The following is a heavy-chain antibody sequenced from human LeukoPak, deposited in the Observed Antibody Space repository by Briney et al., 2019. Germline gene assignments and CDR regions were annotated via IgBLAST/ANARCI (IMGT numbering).Heavy chain of an antibody. CDR1: GYSFSHYG. J-gene: IGHJ4*02. V-gene: IGHV1-2*02. Sequence: ASVKVSCKASGYSFSHYGISWVRQAPGQGLEWMGWINPNSGGTNYAQKFQGRVTMTRDTSISTAYMELRSLRSDDTAVYYCARGRVFGVVTPDYWGQGTLVTVSS. D-gene: IGHD3-3*01. CDR3: ARGRVFGVVTPDY. CDR2: INPNSGGT.